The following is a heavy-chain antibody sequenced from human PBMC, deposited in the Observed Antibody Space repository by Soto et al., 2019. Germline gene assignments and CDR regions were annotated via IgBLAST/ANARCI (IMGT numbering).Heavy chain of an antibody. D-gene: IGHD6-19*01. CDR1: GGSISSSSYY. CDR2: IYYSGST. J-gene: IGHJ4*02. Sequence: PSETLSLTCTVSGGSISSSSYYWGWIRQPPGKGLEWIGSIYYSGSTYYNPSLKSRVTISVDTSKNQFSLKLSSVTAADTAVYYCARQKSGYSSGWSFDYWGQGTLVTVSS. V-gene: IGHV4-39*01. CDR3: ARQKSGYSSGWSFDY.